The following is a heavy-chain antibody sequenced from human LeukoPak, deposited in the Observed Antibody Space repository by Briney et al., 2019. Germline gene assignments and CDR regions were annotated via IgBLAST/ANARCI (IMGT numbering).Heavy chain of an antibody. D-gene: IGHD6-6*01. CDR2: IYYTGST. V-gene: IGHV4-59*01. CDR3: ARYSSSSYAFDI. CDR1: GGSMSSYY. J-gene: IGHJ3*02. Sequence: SETLSLTCTVSGGSMSSYYWSWLRQPPGKGLECIGYIYYTGSTNYNPSLKSRVTISVDTSKNQFSLRLSSVTAADTAVYYCARYSSSSYAFDIWGQGTMVTVSS.